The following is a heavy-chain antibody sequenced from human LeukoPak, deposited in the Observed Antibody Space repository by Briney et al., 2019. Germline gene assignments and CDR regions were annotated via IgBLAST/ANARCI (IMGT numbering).Heavy chain of an antibody. J-gene: IGHJ6*03. CDR1: GYSFINYW. Sequence: KAGESLKISCKASGYSFINYWIGWVRQMPGKGLEWMGIIYPGDSDTRYSPFYEGQVTIAADKSITTAYLQWDSLKASDTAIYYCVRARRYQLLLDYFYMDVWGKGTTVIVSS. CDR2: IYPGDSDT. D-gene: IGHD2-15*01. CDR3: VRARRYQLLLDYFYMDV. V-gene: IGHV5-51*01.